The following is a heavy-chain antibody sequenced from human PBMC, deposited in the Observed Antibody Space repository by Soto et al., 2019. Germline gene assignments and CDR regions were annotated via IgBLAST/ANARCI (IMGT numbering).Heavy chain of an antibody. Sequence: QITLKESGPTLVKPTQTLTLTCTFSGFSFGVSGVGVGWIRQPPGRALEGLGLDFWNDDKRYRPSLESRLTLTKDTSNNQVVLTVTNVDPGDTGTYYCARAYTYDFDHWGQGTLVTVSS. D-gene: IGHD2-21*01. CDR3: ARAYTYDFDH. V-gene: IGHV2-5*01. CDR2: DFWNDDK. J-gene: IGHJ4*02. CDR1: GFSFGVSGVG.